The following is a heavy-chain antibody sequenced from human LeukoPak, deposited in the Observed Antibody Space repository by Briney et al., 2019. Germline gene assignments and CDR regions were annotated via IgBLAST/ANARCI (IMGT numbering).Heavy chain of an antibody. CDR1: GFVFSNFG. Sequence: GGSLRLSCAASGFVFSNFGMIWVRQAPGKGLEWVSTTSAGGEDKHYADYAKGRFTISRDNSKNTMSLQMNTMRAADTALYYCAKDVVFCSGDSCSFFVYWGQGDLVTVSS. CDR3: AKDVVFCSGDSCSFFVY. D-gene: IGHD2-15*01. V-gene: IGHV3-23*01. CDR2: TSAGGEDK. J-gene: IGHJ4*02.